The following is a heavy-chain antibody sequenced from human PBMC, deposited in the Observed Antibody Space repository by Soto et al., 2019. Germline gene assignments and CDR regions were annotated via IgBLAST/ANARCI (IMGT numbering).Heavy chain of an antibody. D-gene: IGHD3-10*01. CDR3: AIGSGSYYRYYYYYGMDV. CDR2: INAGNGNT. J-gene: IGHJ6*02. V-gene: IGHV1-3*01. CDR1: GYTFTSYA. Sequence: ASVKVSCKASGYTFTSYAMHWVRQAPGQRLEWMGWINAGNGNTKYSQKLKGRVTITRDTSASTAYMELSCLSSEDTAVFYCAIGSGSYYRYYYYYGMDVWGQGTTVTVSS.